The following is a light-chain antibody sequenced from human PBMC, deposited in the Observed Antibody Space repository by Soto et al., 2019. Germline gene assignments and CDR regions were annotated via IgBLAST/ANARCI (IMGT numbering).Light chain of an antibody. CDR3: QQRSNWPPVIT. V-gene: IGKV3-11*01. Sequence: EIVLTQSPATLSLSPGERATLSCRASQTFSSHLAWYQQKPGQAPRLLLYDASKRATGIPARFSGRGSGTDFTHTISSLEPEDFAVYYCQQRSNWPPVITFGQGTRLEIK. J-gene: IGKJ5*01. CDR1: QTFSSH. CDR2: DAS.